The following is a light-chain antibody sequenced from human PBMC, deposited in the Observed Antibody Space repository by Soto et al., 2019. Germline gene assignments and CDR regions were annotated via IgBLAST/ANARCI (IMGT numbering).Light chain of an antibody. CDR3: QQYYSAPWT. CDR1: QSVLYSSNNKDY. Sequence: DIVMTQSPDSLAVSLGERATINCKSSQSVLYSSNNKDYLAWYQQKPGQPPNLLIYWASTRKSGVPDRFSGSGSGTDFTLTISILQAEDVAVYYCQQYYSAPWTFGQGTKVEIK. CDR2: WAS. J-gene: IGKJ1*01. V-gene: IGKV4-1*01.